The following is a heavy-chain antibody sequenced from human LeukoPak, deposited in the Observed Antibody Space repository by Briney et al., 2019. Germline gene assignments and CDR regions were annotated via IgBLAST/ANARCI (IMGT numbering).Heavy chain of an antibody. D-gene: IGHD2-2*01. CDR3: ARVAACCAYCSSTSCYQDY. J-gene: IGHJ4*02. CDR1: GYTFTGYY. Sequence: ASVKVSCKGSGYTFTGYYMHWVRQAPGQGLEWMGWINPNSGGTNYAQKFQGRVTMTRDTSISTAYMELSRLRSDDTAVYYCARVAACCAYCSSTSCYQDYWGQGTLVTVSS. CDR2: INPNSGGT. V-gene: IGHV1-2*02.